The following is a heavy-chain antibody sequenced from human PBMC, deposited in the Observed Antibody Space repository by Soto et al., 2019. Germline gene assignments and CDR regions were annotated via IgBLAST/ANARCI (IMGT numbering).Heavy chain of an antibody. V-gene: IGHV3-23*01. CDR3: AKDSHSGSYQSFFDY. Sequence: GGSLRLSCAASGFTFSSYAMSWVRQAPGKGLEWVSAISGSGGSTYYADSVKGRFTIARDNSKNTLYLQMNSLRAEDTAVYYCAKDSHSGSYQSFFDYWGQGTLVTVSS. D-gene: IGHD1-26*01. CDR2: ISGSGGST. J-gene: IGHJ4*02. CDR1: GFTFSSYA.